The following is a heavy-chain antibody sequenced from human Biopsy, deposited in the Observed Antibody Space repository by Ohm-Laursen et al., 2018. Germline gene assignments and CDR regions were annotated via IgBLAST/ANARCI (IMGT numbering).Heavy chain of an antibody. Sequence: GASVKVSCKASGYNFGNYDIDWVRQVPGQGLEWLGVLKPVAEGTIYAKKFQDRITLTRDTSTNTVYMDLTSLSFEDTAVYYCARESPLRLGVCGAIRCFKEVFGMDVWGQGTTVIVSS. CDR3: ARESPLRLGVCGAIRCFKEVFGMDV. CDR1: GYNFGNYD. D-gene: IGHD2-21*01. V-gene: IGHV1-46*01. J-gene: IGHJ6*02. CDR2: LKPVAEGT.